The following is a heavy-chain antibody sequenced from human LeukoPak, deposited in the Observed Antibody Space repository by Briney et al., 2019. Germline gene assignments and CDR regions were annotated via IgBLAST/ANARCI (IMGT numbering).Heavy chain of an antibody. CDR2: IYSDGRT. V-gene: IGHV3-53*01. Sequence: GGSLRLSCAASGFTVSSNYMSWVRQAPGKGLEWVSVIYSDGRTYYADSVKGRFTISRDNSKNTLYLQMNSLRAEDTAVYYCARAPGGTQASSGYFDYWGQGTLVNVSS. CDR1: GFTVSSNY. J-gene: IGHJ4*02. CDR3: ARAPGGTQASSGYFDY. D-gene: IGHD3-22*01.